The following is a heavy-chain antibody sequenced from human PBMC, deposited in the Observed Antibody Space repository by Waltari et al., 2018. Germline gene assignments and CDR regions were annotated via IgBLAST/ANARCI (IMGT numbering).Heavy chain of an antibody. D-gene: IGHD6-19*01. Sequence: QVPLVQSGAEVKKPGSSVKVSCKASGGTFRSYPISWVRPAPGQGLEWLGRIIPILGIANYAQKFQGRVTITADKSTSTAYMELSSLRSEDTAVYYCARSYSSGWYGFDYWGQGTLVTVSS. V-gene: IGHV1-69*09. CDR2: IIPILGIA. J-gene: IGHJ4*02. CDR3: ARSYSSGWYGFDY. CDR1: GGTFRSYP.